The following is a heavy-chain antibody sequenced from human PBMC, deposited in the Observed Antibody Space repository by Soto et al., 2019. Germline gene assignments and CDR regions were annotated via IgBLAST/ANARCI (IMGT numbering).Heavy chain of an antibody. V-gene: IGHV3-23*01. Sequence: GGSLRLSCAASGFICSSYDMIWFRQAPGKGLEWVSTILVGGSTHYEDSVKGRFTISRDESKNTVYLQMHSLTAGDTAVYYCAKATATSGGAFDICGQGTMVTVSS. CDR3: AKATATSGGAFDI. CDR2: ILVGGST. CDR1: GFICSSYD. J-gene: IGHJ3*02. D-gene: IGHD1-1*01.